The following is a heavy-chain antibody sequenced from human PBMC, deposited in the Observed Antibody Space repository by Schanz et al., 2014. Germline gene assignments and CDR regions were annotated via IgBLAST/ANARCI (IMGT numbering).Heavy chain of an antibody. CDR3: ARGTMPGTFDI. V-gene: IGHV1-69*02. Sequence: QVQLVQSGAEVKKPGSSMKVSCKASGGTFSTYPINWLRQAPGQGLEWMGRIIPIHGIVNYAQRFQDRVRITADKSTFTAYMELSSLRYEDTALYYCARGTMPGTFDIWGQGTMVTVSS. D-gene: IGHD2-2*01. CDR2: IIPIHGIV. J-gene: IGHJ3*02. CDR1: GGTFSTYP.